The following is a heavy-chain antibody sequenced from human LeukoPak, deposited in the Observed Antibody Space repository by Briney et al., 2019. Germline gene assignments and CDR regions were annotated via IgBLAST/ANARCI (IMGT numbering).Heavy chain of an antibody. D-gene: IGHD1-1*01. Sequence: PGGSLRLSCTASGFTFSNYAMTWVRQAPRKGLEWVSGISGSGGTTYYADSVKGRFTISRDNSKNTLYLQMNSLRAEDTAVYYCAKKGMTTDLDYWGQGTLVTVSS. CDR1: GFTFSNYA. J-gene: IGHJ4*02. V-gene: IGHV3-23*01. CDR3: AKKGMTTDLDY. CDR2: ISGSGGTT.